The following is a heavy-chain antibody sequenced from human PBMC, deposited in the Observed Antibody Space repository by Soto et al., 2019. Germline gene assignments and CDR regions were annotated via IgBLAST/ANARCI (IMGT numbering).Heavy chain of an antibody. CDR2: ISGSGDNT. CDR3: AKCTSSSCYSSSDY. J-gene: IGHJ4*02. D-gene: IGHD2-15*01. V-gene: IGHV3-23*01. CDR1: GFTFSSYA. Sequence: GGSLRLSCVASGFTFSSYAMTWVRQAPGKGLEWVSVISGSGDNTFYAHSVRGRFTISRDNSKNTMDLQMHSLRAEDTALYYCAKCTSSSCYSSSDYWGQGIQVTVSS.